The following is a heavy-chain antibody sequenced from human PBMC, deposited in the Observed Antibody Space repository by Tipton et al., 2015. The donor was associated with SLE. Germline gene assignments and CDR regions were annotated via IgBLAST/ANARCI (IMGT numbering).Heavy chain of an antibody. CDR3: ARDQVGVGDFDY. J-gene: IGHJ4*02. CDR1: GGSISSYY. V-gene: IGHV4-59*01. D-gene: IGHD3-16*01. Sequence: TLSLTCTVSGGSISSYYWSWIRQPPGKGLEWIGYIHHSGSTNYNPFLQSRVTISRDPSKNQFSLKLISATAADTAVYYCARDQVGVGDFDYWSQGTLVTVSS. CDR2: IHHSGST.